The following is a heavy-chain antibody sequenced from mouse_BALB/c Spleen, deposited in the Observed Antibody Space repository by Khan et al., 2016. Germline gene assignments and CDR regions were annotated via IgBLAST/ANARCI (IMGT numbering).Heavy chain of an antibody. CDR2: IRSKSNNYAT. CDR3: VGFDYAMDY. CDR1: GFTFNTYA. D-gene: IGHD2-4*01. J-gene: IGHJ4*01. Sequence: EVQLVESGGGLVQPKGSLKLSCTASGFTFNTYAMNWVRQAPGKGLEWVARIRSKSNNYATYYADSVKDRFTISRDDSQSMLYLQMNNLKTEDTAMYYCVGFDYAMDYWGQGTSVTVSS. V-gene: IGHV10-1*02.